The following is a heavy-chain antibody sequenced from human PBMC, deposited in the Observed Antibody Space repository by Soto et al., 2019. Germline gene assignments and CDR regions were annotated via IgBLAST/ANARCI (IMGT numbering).Heavy chain of an antibody. CDR3: AKENGYSDS. Sequence: EVQLLESGGSLVQPGGFLRLSCAASGFTFSSYAMSWVRQAPGKGLEWVSAISGSGSSTYYADSVKGRFTISRDNSKNTLYLQMNSLRVEDTAVYFCAKENGYSDSWGQGTLVTVSS. J-gene: IGHJ4*02. V-gene: IGHV3-23*01. CDR1: GFTFSSYA. CDR2: ISGSGSST. D-gene: IGHD3-22*01.